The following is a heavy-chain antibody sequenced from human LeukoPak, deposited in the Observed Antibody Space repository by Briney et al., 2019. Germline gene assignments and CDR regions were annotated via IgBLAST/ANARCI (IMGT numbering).Heavy chain of an antibody. Sequence: GRSLRLSCTASGFTFGDYAMSWVRQAPGKGLERVGFIRSKAYGGTTEYAASVKGRFTISRDDSKSIAYLQMNSLKTEDTAVYYCTRERDIVATIAIYYFDYWGQGTLVTVSS. D-gene: IGHD5-12*01. CDR1: GFTFGDYA. J-gene: IGHJ4*02. CDR3: TRERDIVATIAIYYFDY. V-gene: IGHV3-49*04. CDR2: IRSKAYGGTT.